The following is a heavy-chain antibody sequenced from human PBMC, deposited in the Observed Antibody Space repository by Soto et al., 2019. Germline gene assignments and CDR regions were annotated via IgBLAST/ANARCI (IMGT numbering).Heavy chain of an antibody. CDR3: ARVGDNTGWFDH. CDR1: GDSVSSNIAA. CDR2: TYYRSKWYQ. D-gene: IGHD1-26*01. Sequence: SQTLSLTCAISGDSVSSNIAAWNWSRQSPSRGLEWLGRTYYRSKWYQDYAVSMRGRITISPDTSKNQVSLQLNSVTPEDAAVYYSARVGDNTGWFDHWGQGTLVTVSS. V-gene: IGHV6-1*01. J-gene: IGHJ5*02.